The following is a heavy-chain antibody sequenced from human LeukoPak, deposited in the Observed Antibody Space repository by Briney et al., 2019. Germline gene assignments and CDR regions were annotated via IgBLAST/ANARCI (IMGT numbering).Heavy chain of an antibody. Sequence: SQTLSLTCTVSGGSISSGSYYWGWIRQPPGKGLEWIVSIYHSGSTYYNPSLKSRVTISVDTSKNQFSLKLSSVTAADTAVYYCARLGYDSSGYYHDAFDIWGQGTMVTVSS. D-gene: IGHD3-22*01. V-gene: IGHV4-39*07. CDR3: ARLGYDSSGYYHDAFDI. J-gene: IGHJ3*02. CDR1: GGSISSGSYY. CDR2: IYHSGST.